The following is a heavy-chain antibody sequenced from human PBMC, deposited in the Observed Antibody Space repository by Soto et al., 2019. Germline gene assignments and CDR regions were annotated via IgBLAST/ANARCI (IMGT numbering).Heavy chain of an antibody. J-gene: IGHJ4*02. V-gene: IGHV3-23*01. D-gene: IGHD4-17*01. Sequence: EVQLLESGGGLVQPGGSLRLPCAASAFTFSSYAMSWVRQAPGKGLEWVSAMSGSGGSANYADSVKGRVTISRDNFKNTLYLQMNSLRAEDTAIYYCAEAGYGDPYYFDYWGQGTLVTVSS. CDR3: AEAGYGDPYYFDY. CDR2: MSGSGGSA. CDR1: AFTFSSYA.